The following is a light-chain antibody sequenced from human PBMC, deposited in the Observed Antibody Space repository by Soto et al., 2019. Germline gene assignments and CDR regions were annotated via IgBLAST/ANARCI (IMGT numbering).Light chain of an antibody. CDR1: QGISNY. CDR2: DAS. Sequence: TQSPSSLSLSPGERATLSCRASQGISNYLAWYQQKPGQAPRLLVYDASNRATGIPARFSGSGSGADFTLTISSLEPEDSAVYYCQQRSNRLTFGGGTKVDIK. J-gene: IGKJ4*01. CDR3: QQRSNRLT. V-gene: IGKV3-11*01.